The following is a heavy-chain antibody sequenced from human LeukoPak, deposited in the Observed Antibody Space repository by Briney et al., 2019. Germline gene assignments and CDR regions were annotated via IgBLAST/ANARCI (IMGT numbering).Heavy chain of an antibody. CDR1: GYRFTSYW. CDR2: IYPGDSDT. D-gene: IGHD6-13*01. Sequence: GESLKISCKGSGYRFTSYWIGWVRQMPGKGLEWMGIIYPGDSDTRFSPSFQGHVTISVDKSTSTAYLQWSSLKASDTAIYYCAREYSSSWYGYFDLWGRGTLVTVSS. V-gene: IGHV5-51*01. J-gene: IGHJ2*01. CDR3: AREYSSSWYGYFDL.